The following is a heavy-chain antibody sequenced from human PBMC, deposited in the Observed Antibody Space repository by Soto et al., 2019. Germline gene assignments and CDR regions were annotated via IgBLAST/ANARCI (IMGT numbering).Heavy chain of an antibody. D-gene: IGHD3-9*01. Sequence: QLQLQESGPGLVKPSETLSLTCTVSGGSISSSSYYWGWIRQPPGKGLEWIGSIYYSGSTYYNPSLKSRVNISVDPSKNQFSLKLSSVTAADTAVYYCARHHPPPGYFDFPLDYFDYWGQGTLVTVSS. CDR2: IYYSGST. CDR3: ARHHPPPGYFDFPLDYFDY. J-gene: IGHJ4*02. CDR1: GGSISSSSYY. V-gene: IGHV4-39*01.